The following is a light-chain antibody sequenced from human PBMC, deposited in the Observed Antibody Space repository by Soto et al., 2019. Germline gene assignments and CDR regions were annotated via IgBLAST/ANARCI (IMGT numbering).Light chain of an antibody. J-gene: IGKJ4*01. Sequence: ILMTQSPSSLSAFVGDRVTITCRASQDIGNFLAWYQQKPGKVPKLLIYAASTLQSGVPSRFSGSGSGTDFTLTSSSLQPEDVATYYCQKCKAAPFSFGGGTNVEIK. V-gene: IGKV1-27*01. CDR1: QDIGNF. CDR2: AAS. CDR3: QKCKAAPFS.